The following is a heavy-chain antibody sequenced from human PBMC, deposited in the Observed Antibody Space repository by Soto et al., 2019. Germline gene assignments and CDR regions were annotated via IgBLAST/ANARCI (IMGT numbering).Heavy chain of an antibody. CDR2: ISGYNGDT. J-gene: IGHJ4*02. Sequence: ASVKVSCKTSGYTFTNYGIHWVRQAPGQGLEWMGWISGYNGDTDNAQHLQGRVTMTTDTSTSTTYMELRSLRSDDTAVYYCARVWLPYTSGWYRTDYWGQGTLVTVSS. D-gene: IGHD6-19*01. CDR1: GYTFTNYG. V-gene: IGHV1-18*01. CDR3: ARVWLPYTSGWYRTDY.